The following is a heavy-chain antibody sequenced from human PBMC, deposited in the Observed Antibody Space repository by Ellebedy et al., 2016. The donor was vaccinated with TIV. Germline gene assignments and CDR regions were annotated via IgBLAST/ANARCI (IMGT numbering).Heavy chain of an antibody. CDR1: GFTFSSYW. CDR3: ARRITIFGVVNFDY. V-gene: IGHV3-48*01. CDR2: ISSSSSTI. D-gene: IGHD3-3*01. J-gene: IGHJ4*02. Sequence: GGSLRLXXAASGFTFSSYWMSWVRQAPGKGLEWVSYISSSSSTIYYADSVKGRFTISRDNAKNSLYLQMNSLRAEDTAVYYCARRITIFGVVNFDYWGQGTLVTVSS.